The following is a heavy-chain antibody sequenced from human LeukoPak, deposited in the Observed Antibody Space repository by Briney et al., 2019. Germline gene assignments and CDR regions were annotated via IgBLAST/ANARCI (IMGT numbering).Heavy chain of an antibody. CDR3: ARGIFYGGRKQYIWFDL. V-gene: IGHV4-34*01. CDR1: GGPFRGFF. J-gene: IGHJ5*02. CDR2: VSHGGTS. Sequence: SETLSLTCAVSGGPFRGFFWSWIRQAPGKGLEWIAEVSHGGTSNYNPSLKSRITISVDTSKRQFSLKLTSVTAADTAVYYCARGIFYGGRKQYIWFDLWAQGTLVTVSS. D-gene: IGHD2/OR15-2a*01.